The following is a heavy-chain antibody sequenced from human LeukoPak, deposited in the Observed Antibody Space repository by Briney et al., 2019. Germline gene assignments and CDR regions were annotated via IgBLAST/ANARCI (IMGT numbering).Heavy chain of an antibody. CDR2: INHSGST. CDR3: ARVSSNSSSWYSDY. Sequence: SETLSLTCAVYGGSFSGYYWSWIRQPPGKGLEWIGEINHSGSTNYNPSLKSRVTISVDTSKNQFSLKLSSVTAADTAVYYCARVSSNSSSWYSDYWGQGTLVTVSS. CDR1: GGSFSGYY. D-gene: IGHD6-13*01. J-gene: IGHJ4*02. V-gene: IGHV4-34*01.